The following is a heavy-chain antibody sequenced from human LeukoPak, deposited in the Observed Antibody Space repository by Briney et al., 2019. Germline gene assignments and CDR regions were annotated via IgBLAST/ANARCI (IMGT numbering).Heavy chain of an antibody. J-gene: IGHJ4*02. D-gene: IGHD3-22*01. CDR1: GFTFSSYD. V-gene: IGHV3-23*01. CDR2: ISGSGGST. Sequence: GGSLRLSCAASGFTFSSYDMSWVRQAPGKGLEWVSAISGSGGSTYYADSVKGRFTISRDNSKNTLYLQMNSLRAEDTAVYYCAKGPVVVITIADYWGQGTLVTVSS. CDR3: AKGPVVVITIADY.